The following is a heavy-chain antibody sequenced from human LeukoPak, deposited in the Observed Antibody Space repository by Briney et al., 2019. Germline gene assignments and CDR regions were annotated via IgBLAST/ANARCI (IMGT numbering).Heavy chain of an antibody. J-gene: IGHJ4*02. Sequence: ASVKVSCKASGYTFTGYYMHWVRQAPGQGLEWMGWINPNSGGTNYAQKFQGRVTMTRDTSISTTYMELSRLRSDDTAVYYCARVIGGSYSLDYWGQGTLVTVSS. CDR3: ARVIGGSYSLDY. V-gene: IGHV1-2*02. CDR2: INPNSGGT. CDR1: GYTFTGYY. D-gene: IGHD1-26*01.